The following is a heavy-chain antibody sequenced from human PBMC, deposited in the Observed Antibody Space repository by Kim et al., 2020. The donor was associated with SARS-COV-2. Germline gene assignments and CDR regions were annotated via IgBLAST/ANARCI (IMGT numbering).Heavy chain of an antibody. CDR3: ARDENLPGAVAGYDH. CDR2: ISYSGDT. D-gene: IGHD6-13*01. Sequence: SETLSLTCTVSGGFISSGSYYWAWIRQSPGKGLEWIASISYSGDTYYNPSLKSRVTISVDTSKNQFSLKLSSVTAADTALYYRARDENLPGAVAGYDHWG. J-gene: IGHJ1*01. V-gene: IGHV4-39*07. CDR1: GGFISSGSYY.